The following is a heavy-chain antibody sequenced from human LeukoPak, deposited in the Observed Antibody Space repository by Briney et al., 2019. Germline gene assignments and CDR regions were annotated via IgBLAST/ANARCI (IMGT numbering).Heavy chain of an antibody. CDR2: ISAYNGNS. J-gene: IGHJ5*02. Sequence: ASVKVSCKASGYTFTSYSINWVRQAPGQGLEWMGWISAYNGNSHYTQKFQGRVTMTTDTSTSTAYMELSSLRSEDTAVYYCARGTFQVRGVIIHWGWQKNWFDPWGQGTLVTVSS. CDR1: GYTFTSYS. D-gene: IGHD3-10*01. CDR3: ARGTFQVRGVIIHWGWQKNWFDP. V-gene: IGHV1-18*01.